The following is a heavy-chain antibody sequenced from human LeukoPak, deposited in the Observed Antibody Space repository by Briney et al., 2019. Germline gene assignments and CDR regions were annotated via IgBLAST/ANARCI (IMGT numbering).Heavy chain of an antibody. Sequence: ASVKVSCKAPGGAFSSNAITWVRQAPGQGLEWMGWISAYNGNTNYAQKLQGRVTMTTDTSTSTAYMELRSLRSDDTAVYYCAHLGGEEWDLTPYWGQGTLVTVSS. CDR2: ISAYNGNT. D-gene: IGHD1-26*01. J-gene: IGHJ4*02. V-gene: IGHV1-18*01. CDR3: AHLGGEEWDLTPY. CDR1: GGAFSSNA.